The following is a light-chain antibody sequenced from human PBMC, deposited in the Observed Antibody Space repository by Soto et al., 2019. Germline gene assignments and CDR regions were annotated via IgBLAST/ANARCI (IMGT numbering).Light chain of an antibody. V-gene: IGLV2-14*01. CDR2: DVS. J-gene: IGLJ1*01. Sequence: QSALTQPASVSGCPGQSITISCTGTSSDVGAYNYVSWYQQHPGKAPKLMIYDVSHRPSGVSHRFSGSKSGNTASLTISGLQAEDEADYYCGSYTTSSNYVFGTGTKVTV. CDR3: GSYTTSSNYV. CDR1: SSDVGAYNY.